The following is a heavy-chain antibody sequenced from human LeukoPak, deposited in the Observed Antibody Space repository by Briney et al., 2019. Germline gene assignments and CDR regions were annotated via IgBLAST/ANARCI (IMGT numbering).Heavy chain of an antibody. Sequence: PSETLSLTCSLSGGSITNYYWSWIRQPPGKGLDWMAWIYSSGNTDYNPSLKSRVTISLGTSNNQFSLRLTSVTTSDTAVYYCARTGEYSGSGPSWVFDIWGQGTMVTVSS. V-gene: IGHV4-4*09. CDR2: IYSSGNT. CDR1: GGSITNYY. CDR3: ARTGEYSGSGPSWVFDI. J-gene: IGHJ3*02. D-gene: IGHD3-10*01.